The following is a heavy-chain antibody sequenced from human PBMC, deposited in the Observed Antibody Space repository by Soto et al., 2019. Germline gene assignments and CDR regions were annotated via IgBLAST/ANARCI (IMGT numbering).Heavy chain of an antibody. J-gene: IGHJ5*02. CDR3: AASYSRSSVLGSFDT. CDR1: GYTLTELS. V-gene: IGHV1-24*01. D-gene: IGHD6-6*01. Sequence: GASVKVSCKVSGYTLTELSMHWVRQAPGKGLEWMGGFDPEDGEIIYVQEFQGRVTVTEDTSTDTTYMELSSLRSEDTAVYYCAASYSRSSVLGSFDTWGQGTLVTVSS. CDR2: FDPEDGEI.